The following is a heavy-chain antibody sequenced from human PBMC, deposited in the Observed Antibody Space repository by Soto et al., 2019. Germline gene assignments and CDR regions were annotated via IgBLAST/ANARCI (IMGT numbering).Heavy chain of an antibody. CDR1: YASVSSGSYY. CDR2: IHHSGST. D-gene: IGHD3-22*01. J-gene: IGHJ6*02. Sequence: PSETLSLTCTVSYASVSSGSYYWGWIRQHPGKGLEWIGYIHHSGSTYYNPSLKSRLTISVDTSKNQFSLKLSSVTAADTAVYYCARASLGDHDSRGYYFPYHYGMDAWGQGTTVTVSS. CDR3: ARASLGDHDSRGYYFPYHYGMDA. V-gene: IGHV4-31*03.